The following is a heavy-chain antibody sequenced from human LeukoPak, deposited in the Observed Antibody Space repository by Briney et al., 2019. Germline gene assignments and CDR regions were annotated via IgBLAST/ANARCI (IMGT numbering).Heavy chain of an antibody. CDR1: GFTFSSYG. CDR2: ITYDGSKK. CDR3: AKDGDGSADY. D-gene: IGHD3-10*01. V-gene: IGHV3-30*18. Sequence: GGSLRLSCAASGFTFSSYGMHWVRQAPGKGLEWVAVITYDGSKKYYADSVKGRFTISRDNSKNTLYLQMNSLRAEDTAVYYCAKDGDGSADYWGQGTLVTVSS. J-gene: IGHJ4*02.